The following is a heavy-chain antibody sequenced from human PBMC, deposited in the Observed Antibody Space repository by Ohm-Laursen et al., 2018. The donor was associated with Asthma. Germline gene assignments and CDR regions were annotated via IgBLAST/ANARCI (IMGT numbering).Heavy chain of an antibody. CDR3: AKSGDFWSGYCDY. CDR1: GFTFSSYA. D-gene: IGHD3-3*01. V-gene: IGHV3-23*01. CDR2: ISGSGGST. Sequence: SLRLSCAASGFTFSSYAMSWVRQAPGKGLEWVSAISGSGGSTYYADSVKGRSTISRDNSKNTLYLQMNSLRAEDTAVYYCAKSGDFWSGYCDYWGQGTLVTVSS. J-gene: IGHJ4*02.